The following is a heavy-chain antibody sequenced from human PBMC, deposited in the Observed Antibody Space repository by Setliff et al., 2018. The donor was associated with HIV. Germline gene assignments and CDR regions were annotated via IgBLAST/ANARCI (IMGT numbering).Heavy chain of an antibody. V-gene: IGHV3-43*01. CDR2: ISWDGSST. CDR1: GFTFDNYT. D-gene: IGHD6-19*01. CDR3: AKGQQWLVAGPRDGMDV. J-gene: IGHJ6*02. Sequence: GGSLRLSCGASGFTFDNYTMHWVRQVPGKGLEWLSLISWDGSSTYYADSVKGRFTISRDNSKESLYLQMNSLTTEDTALYYCAKGQQWLVAGPRDGMDVWGQGTTVTVSS.